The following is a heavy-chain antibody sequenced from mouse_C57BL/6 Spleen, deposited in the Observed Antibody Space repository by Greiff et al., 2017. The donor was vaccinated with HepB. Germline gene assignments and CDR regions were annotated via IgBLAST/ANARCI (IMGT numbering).Heavy chain of an antibody. J-gene: IGHJ3*01. CDR3: ARGSQAWFAY. CDR2: INPYNGGT. V-gene: IGHV1-19*01. Sequence: VQLQQSGPVLVKPGASVKMSCKASGYTFTDYYMNWVKQSHGKSLEWIGVINPYNGGTSYNQKFKGKATLTVDKSSSTAYMELNSLTSEDSAVYYCARGSQAWFAYWGQGTLVTVSA. CDR1: GYTFTDYY. D-gene: IGHD1-1*01.